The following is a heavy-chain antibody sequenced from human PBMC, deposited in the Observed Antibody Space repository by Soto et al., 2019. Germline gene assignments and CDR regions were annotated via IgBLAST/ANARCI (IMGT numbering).Heavy chain of an antibody. CDR1: GFSFSNAGLG. D-gene: IGHD6-13*01. V-gene: IGHV2-26*04. CDR2: IFSNDEK. CDR3: ASTYSASWYWFDP. J-gene: IGHJ5*02. Sequence: QVTVKESGPVLAKPTETLTLTCTVSGFSFSNAGLGVSWIRQPPGKALEWLAHIFSNDEKSYSTSLKSRLTISKDTSKSQVVLIMTNMDPVDTATYYCASTYSASWYWFDPWGQGTLVTVSS.